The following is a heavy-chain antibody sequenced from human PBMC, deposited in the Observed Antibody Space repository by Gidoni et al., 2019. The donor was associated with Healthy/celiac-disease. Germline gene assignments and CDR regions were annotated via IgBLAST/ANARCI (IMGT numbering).Heavy chain of an antibody. V-gene: IGHV3-33*01. Sequence: QVQLVESGGGVVQPGWSLRLSCAPSAFTFSSYGMHWGRQAPGKGLEWVAVRWYDGSNKYYADSGKGRFTISRDNSKNTLYLQMNSLRAEETAVYYCARDRSRGAVAGTKWFDPWGQGTLVTVSS. CDR1: AFTFSSYG. J-gene: IGHJ5*02. CDR2: RWYDGSNK. D-gene: IGHD6-19*01. CDR3: ARDRSRGAVAGTKWFDP.